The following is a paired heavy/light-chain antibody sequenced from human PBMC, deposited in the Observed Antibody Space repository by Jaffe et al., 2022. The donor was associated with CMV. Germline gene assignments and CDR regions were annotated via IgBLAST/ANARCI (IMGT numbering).Heavy chain of an antibody. D-gene: IGHD2-15*01. CDR2: INHSGST. V-gene: IGHV4-34*01. Sequence: QVQLQQWGAGLLKPSETLSLTCAVYGGSFSGYYWSWIRQPPGKGLEWIGEINHSGSTNYNPSLKSRVTISVDTSKNQFSLKLSSVTAADTAVYYCARGGGVVVVAANLYFDYWGQGTLVTVSS. CDR1: GGSFSGYY. J-gene: IGHJ4*02. CDR3: ARGGGVVVVAANLYFDY.
Light chain of an antibody. CDR2: DVS. J-gene: IGLJ3*02. CDR3: SSYTSSSWV. CDR1: SSDVGGYNY. Sequence: QSALTQPASVSGSPGQSITISCTGTSSDVGGYNYVSWYQQHPGKAPKLMIYDVSNRPSGVSNRFSGSKSGNTASLTISGLQAEDEADYYCSSYTSSSWVFGGGTKLTVL. V-gene: IGLV2-14*03.